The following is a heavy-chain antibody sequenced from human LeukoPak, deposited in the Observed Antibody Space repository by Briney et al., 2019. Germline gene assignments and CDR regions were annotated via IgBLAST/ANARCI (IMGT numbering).Heavy chain of an antibody. Sequence: SETLSLTCTVSGGSISSSSYYWGWIRQPPGKGLEWIGSIYYSGSTYYNPSLKSRVTISVDTSKNQFSLKLSSVTAADTAVYYCARGHTYYYDSSGIIDYWGQGTLVTVSS. CDR3: ARGHTYYYDSSGIIDY. V-gene: IGHV4-39*07. J-gene: IGHJ4*02. CDR2: IYYSGST. CDR1: GGSISSSSYY. D-gene: IGHD3-22*01.